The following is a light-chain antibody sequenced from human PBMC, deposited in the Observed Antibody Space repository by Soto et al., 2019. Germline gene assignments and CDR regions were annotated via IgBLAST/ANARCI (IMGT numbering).Light chain of an antibody. CDR2: GVS. CDR3: CSFSDSDTVL. V-gene: IGLV2-14*03. J-gene: IGLJ3*02. Sequence: QSVLSQPASVSESPGQSITISCTGTTSDVGGFNFVSWYQQHPGKAPKLMIYGVSNRPSGVSNRFSGSNSGNTASLTISGLQTEDEADYYCCSFSDSDTVLFGGGTKLTVL. CDR1: TSDVGGFNF.